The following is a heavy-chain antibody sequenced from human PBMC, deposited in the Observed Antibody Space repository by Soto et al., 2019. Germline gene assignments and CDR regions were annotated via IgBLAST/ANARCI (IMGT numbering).Heavy chain of an antibody. D-gene: IGHD6-19*01. CDR1: GFTFSDYY. V-gene: IGHV3-11*01. J-gene: IGHJ4*02. CDR3: ARENEQWVAADN. CDR2: ITSSGSTI. Sequence: GGSLRLSCAASGFTFSDYYMSWIRQAPGKGLEWVSYITSSGSTIYYADSVKGRFTISRDNAKNSLYLQMNSLRAEDTAVYYCARENEQWVAADNWGQGTLVTVSS.